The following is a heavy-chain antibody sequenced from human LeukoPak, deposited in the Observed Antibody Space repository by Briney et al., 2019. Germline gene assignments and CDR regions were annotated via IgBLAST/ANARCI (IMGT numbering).Heavy chain of an antibody. CDR2: ISSSGSTI. V-gene: IGHV3-11*01. Sequence: PGGSLRLSCAAPGFTFSGYYMSWIRQAPGKGLEWVSYISSSGSTIYYADSVKGRFTISRDNAKNSLYLQMNSLRAEDTAVYYCARDREQLDVYYYYGMDVWGQGTTVTVSS. D-gene: IGHD6-13*01. CDR1: GFTFSGYY. CDR3: ARDREQLDVYYYYGMDV. J-gene: IGHJ6*02.